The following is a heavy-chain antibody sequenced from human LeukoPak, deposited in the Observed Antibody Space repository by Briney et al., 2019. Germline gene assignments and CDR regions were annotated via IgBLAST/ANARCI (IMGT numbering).Heavy chain of an antibody. J-gene: IGHJ3*02. CDR2: ISGSGSIT. Sequence: GGSLRLSCTASGFTFSGYSMNWIRQAPGKGLEWVSDISGSGSITYYADSVKGRFTISRDNSKNTLYLQMDSLRAEDTAVYYCARAPRYCSSGSCYFSAFDIWGQGTMLTVSS. V-gene: IGHV3-23*01. CDR3: ARAPRYCSSGSCYFSAFDI. D-gene: IGHD2-15*01. CDR1: GFTFSGYS.